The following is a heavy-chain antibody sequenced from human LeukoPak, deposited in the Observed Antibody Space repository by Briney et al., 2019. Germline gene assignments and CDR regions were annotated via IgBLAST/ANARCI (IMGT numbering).Heavy chain of an antibody. CDR2: INPSGGST. CDR3: ARAPGYLCSSSTRYESLSFDY. Sequence: ASVKVSCKASGYTFTSYYMHWVRQAPGEGLEWMGIINPSGGSTSYAQKFQGRVTMTRDMSTSTVYMELSSLRSEDTAVYYCARAPGYLCSSSTRYESLSFDYWGQGTLVTVSS. CDR1: GYTFTSYY. J-gene: IGHJ4*02. V-gene: IGHV1-46*01. D-gene: IGHD2-2*01.